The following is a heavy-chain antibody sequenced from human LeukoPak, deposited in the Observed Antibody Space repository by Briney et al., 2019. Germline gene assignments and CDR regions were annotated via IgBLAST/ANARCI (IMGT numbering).Heavy chain of an antibody. CDR2: IQYDGSNE. Sequence: GGSLRLSCAASGFSFSRYGMHWVRQAPGKGLEWVAYIQYDGSNEQYANSVKGRFSISRDSSKNTLYLQMNSLRAEDTAVYYCAKDRCSNGIGCFYYYMDVWGKGTTVTISS. V-gene: IGHV3-30*02. CDR1: GFSFSRYG. J-gene: IGHJ6*03. D-gene: IGHD2-8*01. CDR3: AKDRCSNGIGCFYYYMDV.